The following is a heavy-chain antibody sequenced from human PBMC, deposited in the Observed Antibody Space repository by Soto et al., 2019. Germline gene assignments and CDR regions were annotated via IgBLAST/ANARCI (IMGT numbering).Heavy chain of an antibody. CDR3: AARHDFGDFPEGLDI. CDR1: GDSISSGGYY. V-gene: IGHV4-31*11. Sequence: QVVLQESGPGLVKPSQTISLTCAVSGDSISSGGYYWSWIRQRPGKGLEWIAFIYHSGTTYFNLSINSRIIISMDTPRNQSALSLSSVTAADSAVYYCAARHDFGDFPEGLDIWGQGTMVTVAS. CDR2: IYHSGTT. J-gene: IGHJ3*02. D-gene: IGHD4-17*01.